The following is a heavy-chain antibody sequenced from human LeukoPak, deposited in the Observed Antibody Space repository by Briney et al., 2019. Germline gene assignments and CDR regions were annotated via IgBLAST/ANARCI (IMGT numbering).Heavy chain of an antibody. D-gene: IGHD3-3*01. CDR3: ARADFWSGYFDY. CDR2: ISGDGGST. V-gene: IGHV3-43*02. CDR1: GFTFDDYA. Sequence: PGGSPRLSCAASGFTFDDYAMHWVRQAPGKGLEWVSLISGDGGSTYYADSVKGRFTISRDNSKNSLYLQMNSLRTEDTALYYCARADFWSGYFDYWGQGTLVTVSS. J-gene: IGHJ4*02.